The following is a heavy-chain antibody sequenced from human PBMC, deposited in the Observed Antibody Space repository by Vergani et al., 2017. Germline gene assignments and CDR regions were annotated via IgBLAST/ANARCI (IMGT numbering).Heavy chain of an antibody. V-gene: IGHV4-59*01. D-gene: IGHD2-21*02. CDR3: ARGGAVGTHFDY. CDR2: IYYSGST. Sequence: QVQLQESGPGLVKPSETLSLTCIVSGGSISSYYWSWIWQPPGKGLEWIGYIYYSGSTNYNPSLKSRVTISVDTSKNQFSLKLSSVTAADTAVYHCARGGAVGTHFDYWGQGTLVTVSS. J-gene: IGHJ4*02. CDR1: GGSISSYY.